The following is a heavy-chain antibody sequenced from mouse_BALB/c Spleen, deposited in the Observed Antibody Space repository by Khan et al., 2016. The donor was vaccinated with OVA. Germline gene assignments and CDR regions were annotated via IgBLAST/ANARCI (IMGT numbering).Heavy chain of an antibody. CDR3: AREGTYYGYVGFAY. Sequence: QIQLVQSGPELKKPGETVKISCKASGYTFTNFGMNWVKQAPGKGLKWMGWINTNTAESTCAEEFKGRFAFSLETSASSAYLQINNLKNEDTSTYFCAREGTYYGYVGFAYWGQGTLVTVSA. D-gene: IGHD2-9*01. V-gene: IGHV9-3*02. J-gene: IGHJ3*01. CDR2: INTNTAES. CDR1: GYTFTNFG.